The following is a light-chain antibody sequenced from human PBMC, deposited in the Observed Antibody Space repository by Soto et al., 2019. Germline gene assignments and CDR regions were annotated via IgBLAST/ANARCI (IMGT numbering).Light chain of an antibody. J-gene: IGLJ2*01. CDR3: AAWDDSLNGLV. CDR2: SNN. V-gene: IGLV1-44*01. CDR1: SSNIGSNT. Sequence: QSVLTQPPSASETPGQRVTISCSGSSSNIGSNTVNWYQQLPGTAPKLIIYSNNQRPSGVPDRFSGSKSVTSASLAISGLQSEDEADYYCAAWDDSLNGLVFGGGTKLTVL.